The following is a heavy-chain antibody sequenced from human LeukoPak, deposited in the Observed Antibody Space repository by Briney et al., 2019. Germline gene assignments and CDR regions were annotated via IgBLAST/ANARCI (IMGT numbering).Heavy chain of an antibody. D-gene: IGHD3-3*01. CDR3: AKTPWRFLATYYYGMDV. V-gene: IGHV3-30-3*02. Sequence: GGSLRLSCAASGFTSSNYAMHWVRQAPGKGLEWVAFISSDESDKYYADSVKGRFTISRDNSKNTLYLQMNSLRAEDTAVYYCAKTPWRFLATYYYGMDVWGQGTTVTVSS. CDR2: ISSDESDK. CDR1: GFTSSNYA. J-gene: IGHJ6*02.